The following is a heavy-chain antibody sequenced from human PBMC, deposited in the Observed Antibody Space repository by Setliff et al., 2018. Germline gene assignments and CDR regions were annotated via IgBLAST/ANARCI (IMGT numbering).Heavy chain of an antibody. CDR3: AKPQVELRWGFES. CDR2: IYSGDRST. CDR1: GFSVSNTY. V-gene: IGHV3-23*03. Sequence: GGSLRLSCAASGFSVSNTYMSWVRQAPGKGLEWVSTIYSGDRSTFYTDSVKGRLTFSRDSSKNTLYLQMTSLRAEDTAVYYCAKPQVELRWGFESWGQGTLVTVSS. J-gene: IGHJ4*02. D-gene: IGHD3-16*01.